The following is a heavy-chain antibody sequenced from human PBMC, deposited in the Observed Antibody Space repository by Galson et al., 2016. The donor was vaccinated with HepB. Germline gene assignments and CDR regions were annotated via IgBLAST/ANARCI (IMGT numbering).Heavy chain of an antibody. J-gene: IGHJ4*02. D-gene: IGHD3-3*01. V-gene: IGHV3-15*01. Sequence: LRLSCAASGFTFSNAWMSWVRQAPGKGLEWVGRVKSKIDGGTTDYAAPVKGRFTISRDDSKNTLYLQMNSLKTEDTAVYYCTTVGGANENYDFWSGYFHYFDYWAREPWSPSPQ. CDR2: VKSKIDGGTT. CDR3: TTVGGANENYDFWSGYFHYFDY. CDR1: GFTFSNAW.